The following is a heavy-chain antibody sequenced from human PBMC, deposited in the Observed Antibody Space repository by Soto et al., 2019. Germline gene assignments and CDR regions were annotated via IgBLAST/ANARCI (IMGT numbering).Heavy chain of an antibody. CDR1: GFTFSSYA. J-gene: IGHJ4*02. CDR2: ISYDGSNK. V-gene: IGHV3-30-3*01. D-gene: IGHD7-27*01. Sequence: GGSLRLSCAASGFTFSSYAMHWVRQAPGKGLEWVAVISYDGSNKYYADSVKGRFTISRDNSKNTLYLQMNSLRAEDTALYYCARRQLGIYPDFDYWGQGTLVTVSS. CDR3: ARRQLGIYPDFDY.